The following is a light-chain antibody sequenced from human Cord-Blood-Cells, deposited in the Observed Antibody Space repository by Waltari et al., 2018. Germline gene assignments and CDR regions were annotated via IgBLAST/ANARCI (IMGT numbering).Light chain of an antibody. CDR1: SSDVGGYNY. V-gene: IGLV2-14*01. CDR2: YVS. J-gene: IGLJ1*01. CDR3: SSYTSSSTLYV. Sequence: QSALTQPASVSGSPGQSITISCTGTSSDVGGYNYVSWYQQHPGKAPKLMIYYVSNRPSGVSNRFAGSKAGNTASLTISGLHAEDEADYYCSSYTSSSTLYVFGTGTKVTVL.